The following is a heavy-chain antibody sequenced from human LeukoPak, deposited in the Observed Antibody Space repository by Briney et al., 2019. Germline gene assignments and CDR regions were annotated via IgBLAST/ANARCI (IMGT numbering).Heavy chain of an antibody. CDR3: ARSDGGYCSSTSCYVFDY. CDR1: GGSISSSNYY. CDR2: IFYSGST. V-gene: IGHV4-39*07. D-gene: IGHD2-2*01. J-gene: IGHJ4*02. Sequence: SETLSLTCTVSGGSISSSNYYWAWIRQPPGKGLEWIGSIFYSGSTYYNPSLKSQVTISLDTSKNQFSLKLNSVTAADTAVYYCARSDGGYCSSTSCYVFDYWGQGTLVTVSS.